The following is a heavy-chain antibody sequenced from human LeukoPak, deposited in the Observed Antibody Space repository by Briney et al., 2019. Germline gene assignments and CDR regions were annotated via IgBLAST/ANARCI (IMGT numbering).Heavy chain of an antibody. J-gene: IGHJ4*02. CDR3: DSQYYDFWSGSFDY. Sequence: SETLSLTCTVSGGSLSSSSYYWGWVRQPPRTGLEWLGSIYYTGSTYYNPSLKSRVTISVDTSKNQFSLKLSSVTAADTAVYYCDSQYYDFWSGSFDYWGQGTLVTVSS. CDR2: IYYTGST. D-gene: IGHD3-3*01. V-gene: IGHV4-39*01. CDR1: GGSLSSSSYY.